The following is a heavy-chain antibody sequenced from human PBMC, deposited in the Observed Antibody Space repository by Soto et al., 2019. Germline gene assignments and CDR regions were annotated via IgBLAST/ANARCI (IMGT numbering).Heavy chain of an antibody. D-gene: IGHD2-15*01. V-gene: IGHV4-39*01. CDR3: APLTVSLSGPYGIHV. CDR2: MFYSGLT. CDR1: GYSVSSSDYY. J-gene: IGHJ6*02. Sequence: SETLSITCSVSGYSVSSSDYYWAWIRQPPGKGLEWIGSMFYSGLTYYNPSLKSRVTLSVDTSKNHFSVRLNSVTAADTAVYYCAPLTVSLSGPYGIHVWGQGTTVTVSS.